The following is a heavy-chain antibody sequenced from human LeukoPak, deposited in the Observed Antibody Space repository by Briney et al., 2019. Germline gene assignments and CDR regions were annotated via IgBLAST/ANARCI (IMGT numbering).Heavy chain of an antibody. CDR1: GLTFSSVW. Sequence: GGSLRLSCTTSGLTFSSVWMSWVRLAPGKGLEWVGRIKSKNDGGTTDYATPVKGRFTISRDDSKNTLYLQMNSLKTEDTAMYYCTTDEGDSSRFYNFDYWGQGTLVTVSS. CDR3: TTDEGDSSRFYNFDY. V-gene: IGHV3-15*05. CDR2: IKSKNDGGTT. J-gene: IGHJ4*02. D-gene: IGHD6-19*01.